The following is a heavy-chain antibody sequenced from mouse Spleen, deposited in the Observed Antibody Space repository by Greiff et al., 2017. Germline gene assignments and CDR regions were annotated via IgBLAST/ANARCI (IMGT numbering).Heavy chain of an antibody. D-gene: IGHD2-4*01. CDR2: ISDGGSYT. V-gene: IGHV5-4*02. CDR3: ARDPRTMITTGLDY. Sequence: EVKLVESGGGLVKPGGSLKLSCAAPGFTFSDYYMYWVRQTPEKRLEWVATISDGGSYTYYPDSVKGRFTISRDNAKNHLYLQMSSLKSEDTAMYYCARDPRTMITTGLDYWGQGTTLTVSS. J-gene: IGHJ2*01. CDR1: GFTFSDYY.